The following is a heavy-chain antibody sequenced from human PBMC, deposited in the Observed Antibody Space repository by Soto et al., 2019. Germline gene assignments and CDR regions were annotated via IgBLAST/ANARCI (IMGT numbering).Heavy chain of an antibody. CDR3: VRLGGYSYGSDYYYYYGMDV. CDR1: CGPLSTCH. CDR2: IYYSGST. Sequence: SATLSPPSPFSCGPLSTCHWSLIRQPPGKGLEWIGYIYYSGSTNYNPSLKSRVTISVDTSKNQFSLKLSSVTAADTAVYYCVRLGGYSYGSDYYYYYGMDVWGQGTTVT. J-gene: IGHJ6*02. V-gene: IGHV4-59*08. D-gene: IGHD5-18*01.